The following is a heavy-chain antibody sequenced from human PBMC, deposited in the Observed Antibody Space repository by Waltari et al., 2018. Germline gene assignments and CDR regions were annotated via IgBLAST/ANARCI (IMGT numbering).Heavy chain of an antibody. J-gene: IGHJ4*02. D-gene: IGHD1-26*01. Sequence: EVQLVESGGGLVQPGGSLRLSCAASGFSFSSYWMHWVRQAPGKGLVWVSRIYTDGRSTDYADSVKGRFTISRDNAKNTLYLQMNSLRAEDTAVYYCARVVGASLFDFWGQGTLVTVSS. CDR2: IYTDGRST. CDR3: ARVVGASLFDF. CDR1: GFSFSSYW. V-gene: IGHV3-74*01.